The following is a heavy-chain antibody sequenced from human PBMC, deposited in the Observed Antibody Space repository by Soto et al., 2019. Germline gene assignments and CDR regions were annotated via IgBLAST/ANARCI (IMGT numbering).Heavy chain of an antibody. CDR1: GASIYTYY. CDR2: IYYTGSS. Sequence: PSETLSLTCNVSGASIYTYYWNWIRQSPGKGLEWIGYIYYTGSSNYNPSLKSRVTISVYTSKNQLSLKLSSVTAADTAVYYCARDRGSSVHYRMAVWGQGTTVTVSS. CDR3: ARDRGSSVHYRMAV. J-gene: IGHJ6*02. D-gene: IGHD1-26*01. V-gene: IGHV4-59*01.